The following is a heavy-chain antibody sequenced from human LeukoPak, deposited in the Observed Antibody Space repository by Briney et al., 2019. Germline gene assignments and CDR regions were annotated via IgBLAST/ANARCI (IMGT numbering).Heavy chain of an antibody. CDR1: GFTFSSYA. D-gene: IGHD1-7*01. V-gene: IGHV3-23*01. J-gene: IGHJ5*02. CDR2: ISGSSGTL. Sequence: GGSLRLFCAASGFTFSSYAMSWVRQAPGRGVEWVSSISGSSGTLDYADAVKGRFIISSNNSKNAQYLQMNSRRPEDTAVYYCAKGRQLLDPWGQGTLVTVSS. CDR3: AKGRQLLDP.